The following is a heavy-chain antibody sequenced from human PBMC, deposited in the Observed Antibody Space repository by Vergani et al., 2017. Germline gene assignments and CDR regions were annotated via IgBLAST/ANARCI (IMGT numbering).Heavy chain of an antibody. J-gene: IGHJ3*02. V-gene: IGHV5-51*01. CDR1: GYSFTSYW. CDR2: IYPGDSDT. Sequence: EVQLVQSGAEVKKPGESLKISCTGSGYSFTSYWIGWVRPMPGKALEWMGLIYPGDSDTRYSPSFQGQVTISADKSISTAYLQWSSLKASDTAMYYCARPTYSGSYEDAFDIWGQGTMVTVSS. D-gene: IGHD1-26*01. CDR3: ARPTYSGSYEDAFDI.